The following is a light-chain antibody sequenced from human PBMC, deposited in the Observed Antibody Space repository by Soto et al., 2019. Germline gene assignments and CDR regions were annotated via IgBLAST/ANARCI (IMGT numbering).Light chain of an antibody. CDR1: QSVSSN. V-gene: IGKV3-15*01. Sequence: EIVMTQSRATLSVSPGERATLHCRASQSVSSNLGWYQHKPGQAPRLLIYGASPRATGIPARFSGSGSGTDFTLTISGLQSEDFAVYYCQQYNDWPPGYTFGQGTKVDIK. CDR2: GAS. J-gene: IGKJ2*01. CDR3: QQYNDWPPGYT.